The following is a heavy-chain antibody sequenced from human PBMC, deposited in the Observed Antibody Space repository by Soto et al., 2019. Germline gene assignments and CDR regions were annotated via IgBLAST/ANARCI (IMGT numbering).Heavy chain of an antibody. CDR1: GFTFSSYG. CDR3: ARDLGYCRSTSCLRAGYFDY. CDR2: IWYDGSNK. D-gene: IGHD2-2*01. V-gene: IGHV3-33*01. J-gene: IGHJ4*02. Sequence: QVQLVESGGGVVQPGRSLRLSCAASGFTFSSYGMHWVRQAPGKGLEWVAVIWYDGSNKYYADSVKGRFTISRDNSKNTLYLQMNSLRAEDTAVYYCARDLGYCRSTSCLRAGYFDYWGQGTLVTVSS.